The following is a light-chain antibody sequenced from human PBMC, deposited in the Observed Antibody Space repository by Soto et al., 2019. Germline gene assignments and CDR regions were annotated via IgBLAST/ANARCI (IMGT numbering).Light chain of an antibody. CDR1: QSVSIK. V-gene: IGKV3-15*01. CDR2: DTS. Sequence: EIVMTQSPATLSVSPGARATLSCRASQSVSIKLAWYQQRPGQAPRLLIYDTSTRATGIPARFSGSGSGMEFTLTISSLQSEDFAVYYCQQCNNWPPITFGQGTRLEIK. J-gene: IGKJ5*01. CDR3: QQCNNWPPIT.